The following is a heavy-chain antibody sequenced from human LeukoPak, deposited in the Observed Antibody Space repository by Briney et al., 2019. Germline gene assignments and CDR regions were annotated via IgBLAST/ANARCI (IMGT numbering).Heavy chain of an antibody. D-gene: IGHD5/OR15-5a*01. V-gene: IGHV1-8*01. CDR1: GYTFTSYD. CDR3: ARGWISGAVSEHYFEN. J-gene: IGHJ4*02. Sequence: ASVKVSCKASGYTFTSYDINWVRQAPGQGLEWMGWMGPRNGYTGSAQRFQGRITMTRDTSTSTAYMELSSLTSDDTAVYYCARGWISGAVSEHYFENWGQGTLVTVSS. CDR2: MGPRNGYT.